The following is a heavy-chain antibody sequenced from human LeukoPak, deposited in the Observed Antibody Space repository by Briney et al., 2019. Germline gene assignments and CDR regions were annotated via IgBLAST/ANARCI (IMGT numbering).Heavy chain of an antibody. D-gene: IGHD2/OR15-2a*01. V-gene: IGHV3-21*01. CDR2: ISSSSSYI. CDR1: GFTFSSYS. Sequence: GGSLRLSCAASGFTFSSYSMNWVRQAPGKGLEWVSSISSSSSYIYYADSVKGRFTISRDNAKNSLYLQMNSLRAEDTAVYFCARDFQNIATDFWGRGTPVTVSS. J-gene: IGHJ4*02. CDR3: ARDFQNIATDF.